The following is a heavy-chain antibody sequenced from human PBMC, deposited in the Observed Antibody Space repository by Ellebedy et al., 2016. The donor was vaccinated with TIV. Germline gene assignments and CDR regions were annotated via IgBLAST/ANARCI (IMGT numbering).Heavy chain of an antibody. Sequence: GESLKISCQASGYTFTTKPIAWVRRVPGKPMEWLGRIDPGDSRSYSSTYYSPSFRGLITISADESTRTVFLQWRTLRASDTAIYYCARHGFSSYYQGVDVWGQGTTVTVSS. V-gene: IGHV5-10-1*01. CDR3: ARHGFSSYYQGVDV. CDR1: GYTFTTKP. CDR2: IDPGDSRSYS. D-gene: IGHD3-10*01. J-gene: IGHJ6*02.